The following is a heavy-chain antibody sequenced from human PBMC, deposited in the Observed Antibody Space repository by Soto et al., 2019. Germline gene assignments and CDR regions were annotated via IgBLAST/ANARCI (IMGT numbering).Heavy chain of an antibody. V-gene: IGHV3-7*03. CDR2: INEHGSEM. CDR1: GFTFSNYW. D-gene: IGHD1-1*01. Sequence: GGSLRLSCAASGFTFSNYWINWVRQAPGEGLEWVANINEHGSEMHYVDSVKGRFTISRDNAKNSVYLQMNSLRAEDTAVYYCLSFWTDSWGQGSLVTISS. J-gene: IGHJ4*02. CDR3: LSFWTDS.